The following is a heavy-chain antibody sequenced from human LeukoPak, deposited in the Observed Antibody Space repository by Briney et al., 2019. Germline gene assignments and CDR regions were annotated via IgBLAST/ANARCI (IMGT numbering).Heavy chain of an antibody. CDR1: GFTFSNAW. D-gene: IGHD1-14*01. CDR3: TTDRPHNNRDY. CDR2: IKSKTDGGTT. Sequence: GGSLRLSCAASGFTFSNAWMSWVRQAPGMRLEWVGRIKSKTDGGTTDYAAPVKGRFTISRDDSKNTLYLQMNSLKTEDTAVYYCTTDRPHNNRDYWGQGTLVTVSS. V-gene: IGHV3-15*01. J-gene: IGHJ4*02.